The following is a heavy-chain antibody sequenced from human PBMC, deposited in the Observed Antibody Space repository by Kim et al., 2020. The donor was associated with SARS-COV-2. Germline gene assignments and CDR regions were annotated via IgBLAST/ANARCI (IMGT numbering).Heavy chain of an antibody. CDR3: ARGVVYYYGSGSYSDAFDI. CDR1: GGTFSSYA. J-gene: IGHJ3*02. Sequence: SVKVSCKASGGTFSSYAISWVRQAPGQGLEWMGGIIPIFGTANYAQKFQGRVTITADESTSTAYMELSSLRSEDTAVYYCARGVVYYYGSGSYSDAFDIWGQGTMVTVSS. CDR2: IIPIFGTA. V-gene: IGHV1-69*13. D-gene: IGHD3-10*01.